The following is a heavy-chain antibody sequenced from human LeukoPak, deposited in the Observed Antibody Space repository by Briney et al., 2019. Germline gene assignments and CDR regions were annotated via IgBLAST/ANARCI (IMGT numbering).Heavy chain of an antibody. CDR1: GGSISSLY. J-gene: IGHJ4*02. V-gene: IGHV4-59*08. Sequence: SETLSLTCSVAGGSISSLYWSWIRQPPGKGLEWIGYIYYTVSTNYNPSLKSRVTMFVDMSKNQFSLRPSSVTAADTAVYYCARHRAYSSSSPFDYWGQGTLVTVSS. CDR2: IYYTVST. D-gene: IGHD6-6*01. CDR3: ARHRAYSSSSPFDY.